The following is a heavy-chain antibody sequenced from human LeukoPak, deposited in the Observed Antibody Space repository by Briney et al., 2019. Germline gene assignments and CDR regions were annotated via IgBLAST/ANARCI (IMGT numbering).Heavy chain of an antibody. CDR3: ARSSYYDTLTAYYYYYAMDV. V-gene: IGHV3-53*01. CDR1: GFSVSSYY. CDR2: IYIAGST. J-gene: IGHJ6*02. Sequence: GGSLRLSCAVSGFSVSSYYMSWVRQAPGKGLEWVSVIYIAGSTKYAESVKGRFTISRDSSKNTLYLQMNSLRADDTAVYYCARSSYYDTLTAYYYYYAMDVWGQGTTVTVS. D-gene: IGHD3-9*01.